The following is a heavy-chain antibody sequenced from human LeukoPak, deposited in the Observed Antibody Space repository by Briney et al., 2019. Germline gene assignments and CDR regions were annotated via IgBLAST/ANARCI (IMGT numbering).Heavy chain of an antibody. CDR1: RSTFSSYA. D-gene: IGHD2-15*01. V-gene: IGHV3-23*01. CDR3: AKGIRDIVVVVAARIDAFDI. CDR2: ISGSGGST. Sequence: GGSLRLSCAASRSTFSSYAMSWVRQAPGKGLEWVSGISGSGGSTYYADSVQGRFTISRDNSKNTLYLQMNSLRAEDTAVYYCAKGIRDIVVVVAARIDAFDIWGQGTMVTVSS. J-gene: IGHJ3*02.